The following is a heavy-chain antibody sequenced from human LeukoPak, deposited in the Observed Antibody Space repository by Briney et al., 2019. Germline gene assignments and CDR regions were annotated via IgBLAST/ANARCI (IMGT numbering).Heavy chain of an antibody. D-gene: IGHD3-22*01. CDR2: ISSSGSSI. CDR3: AHYDRKVAGGKSFDY. CDR1: GFTFSTYK. Sequence: GGSLRLSCVVSGFTFSTYKMNWVRQAPGKGLEWVSYISSSGSSIYYADSVKGRFTISRDNAKNSLYLQMNSLRAEDTAVYYCAHYDRKVAGGKSFDYWGQGTLVTVSS. V-gene: IGHV3-48*03. J-gene: IGHJ4*02.